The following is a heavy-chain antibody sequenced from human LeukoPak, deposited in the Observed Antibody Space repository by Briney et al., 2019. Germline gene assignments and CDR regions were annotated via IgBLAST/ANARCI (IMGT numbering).Heavy chain of an antibody. V-gene: IGHV4-59*01. Sequence: PSETLSLTCTVSGGSISSYYWSWIRQPPGKGLEWIGYIYYSGSTSYNPSLDGRVTISVDTSKKQFSLRVSSVTAADTAVYYCARALMATIEYWGQGTLVTVSS. J-gene: IGHJ4*02. CDR2: IYYSGST. D-gene: IGHD5-24*01. CDR1: GGSISSYY. CDR3: ARALMATIEY.